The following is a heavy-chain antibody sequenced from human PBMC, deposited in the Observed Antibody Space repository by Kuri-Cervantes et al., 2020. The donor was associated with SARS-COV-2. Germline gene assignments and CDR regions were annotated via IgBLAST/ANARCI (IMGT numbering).Heavy chain of an antibody. CDR3: ARGADYYDSSGYYPIDY. CDR2: INHSGST. Sequence: ESLKISCAVSGGSFSGYYWTWSRQSPGKGLEWIGEINHSGSTNYNPSLKSRLTISVDTSKNQFSLKLSSVTAADTAVYYCARGADYYDSSGYYPIDYWAQETLVTISS. D-gene: IGHD3-22*01. CDR1: GGSFSGYY. J-gene: IGHJ4*02. V-gene: IGHV4-34*01.